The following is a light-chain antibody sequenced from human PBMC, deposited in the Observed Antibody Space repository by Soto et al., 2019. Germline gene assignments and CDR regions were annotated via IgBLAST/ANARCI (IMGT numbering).Light chain of an antibody. J-gene: IGKJ1*01. CDR2: GAS. CDR3: QQYGRSPWT. V-gene: IGKV3-20*01. CDR1: QSVSSSY. Sequence: EIVLTQSLGTLFLSPGERATLSCRASQSVSSSYLAWYQQKPGQAPRPLIYGASSRAIGIPDRFSGSGSGTDFTLTISRLEPEDFAGYYCQQYGRSPWTFGQETRMHIK.